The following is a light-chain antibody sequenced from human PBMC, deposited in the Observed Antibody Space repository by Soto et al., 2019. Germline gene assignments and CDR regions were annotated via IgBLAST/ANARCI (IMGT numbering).Light chain of an antibody. Sequence: ETVLTQSPGTLSLSPGERASLSCRASQRVSSNYIAWYQQKPGQAPRLLIYGASSRATGIPDRFSGSGSGTDFTLTISRLEPEDFAVYYCQQYGTSLFTFGPGTKVDIK. CDR2: GAS. CDR1: QRVSSNY. CDR3: QQYGTSLFT. J-gene: IGKJ3*01. V-gene: IGKV3-20*01.